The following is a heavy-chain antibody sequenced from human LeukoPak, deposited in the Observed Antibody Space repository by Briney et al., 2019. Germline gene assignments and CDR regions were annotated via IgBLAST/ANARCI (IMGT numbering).Heavy chain of an antibody. D-gene: IGHD3-22*01. Sequence: PGGSLRLSCEASGFTFNNYAMSWVRQAPGKGLEWVSAMSGSGGMTYTADSVKGRFTISRDNSKNTLDLQMNSLRADDTAVYYCAKADSSGSPIDYWGQGTLVTVSS. CDR1: GFTFNNYA. CDR3: AKADSSGSPIDY. J-gene: IGHJ4*02. CDR2: MSGSGGMT. V-gene: IGHV3-23*01.